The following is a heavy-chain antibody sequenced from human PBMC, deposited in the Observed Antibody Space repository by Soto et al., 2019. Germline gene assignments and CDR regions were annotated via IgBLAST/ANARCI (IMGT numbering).Heavy chain of an antibody. Sequence: PSETLSLTCTVSGGSIGSYYWSWIRQPPGKGLEWIGYIYYSGSTNYNPSLKSRVTISVDTSKNQFSLKLSSVTAADTAVYYWARDRLERRMWWLGPWGQGTLVTVYS. D-gene: IGHD1-1*01. V-gene: IGHV4-59*01. CDR3: ARDRLERRMWWLGP. J-gene: IGHJ5*02. CDR2: IYYSGST. CDR1: GGSIGSYY.